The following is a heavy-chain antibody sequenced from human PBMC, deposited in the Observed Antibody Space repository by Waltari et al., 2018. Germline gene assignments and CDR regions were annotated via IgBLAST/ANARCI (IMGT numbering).Heavy chain of an antibody. D-gene: IGHD3-3*01. CDR2: IKSKTDGGTT. CDR3: TTDFLEWLLGGDY. J-gene: IGHJ4*02. Sequence: EVQLVESGGGLVKPGGSLRLPCAASGFTFSNAWMNWVRQAPGKGLEWVGRIKSKTDGGTTDYAAPVKGRFTISRDDSKNTLYLQMNSLKTEDTAVYYCTTDFLEWLLGGDYWGQGTLVTVSS. V-gene: IGHV3-15*07. CDR1: GFTFSNAW.